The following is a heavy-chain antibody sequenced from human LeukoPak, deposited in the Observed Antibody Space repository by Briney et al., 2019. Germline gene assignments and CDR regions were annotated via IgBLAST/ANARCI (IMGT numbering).Heavy chain of an antibody. V-gene: IGHV3-23*01. D-gene: IGHD7-27*01. J-gene: IGHJ4*02. Sequence: GGSLRLSCAASGFAFRSYGMSWVRQAPGRGLEWVSAISGNGVGTYYADSVKGRFTISRDNSKNTLYLQMNNLRAEDTAVYYCAKDLAWGLDYWGQGTPVTVSS. CDR2: ISGNGVGT. CDR3: AKDLAWGLDY. CDR1: GFAFRSYG.